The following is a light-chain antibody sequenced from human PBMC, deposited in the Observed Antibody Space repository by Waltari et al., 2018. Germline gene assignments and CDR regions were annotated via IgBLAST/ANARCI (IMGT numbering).Light chain of an antibody. V-gene: IGLV2-11*01. CDR1: ISDIGGYDG. Sequence: QSALTKAHSVSNYLGQSVTIYCTGTISDIGGYDGVYWYQQSSGIAPRLLIYEVSERPSGVSDRFSGSKSGNTASLTISGLQAEDEADYYCGSYRSGGTWVFGGGTRLTVL. CDR3: GSYRSGGTWV. CDR2: EVS. J-gene: IGLJ3*02.